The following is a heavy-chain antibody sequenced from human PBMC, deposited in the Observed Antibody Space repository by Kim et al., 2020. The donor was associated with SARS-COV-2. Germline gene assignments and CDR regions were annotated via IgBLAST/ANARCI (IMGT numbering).Heavy chain of an antibody. CDR1: GVPVSSGSYH. D-gene: IGHD5-18*01. J-gene: IGHJ4*02. Sequence: SETLSLTCTVSGVPVSSGSYHWTWIRQSPGKELECIGYVFSTGSASYSTTYNPALKSRVYISMDTSKNQFSLRLTSVTASDTAMYFCARGASLGGYSYGFDSWDQGTQVIVSA. CDR2: VFSTGSASYST. CDR3: ARGASLGGYSYGFDS. V-gene: IGHV4-61*01.